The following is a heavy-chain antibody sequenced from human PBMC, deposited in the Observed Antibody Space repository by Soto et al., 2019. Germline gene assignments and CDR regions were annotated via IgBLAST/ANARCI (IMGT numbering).Heavy chain of an antibody. V-gene: IGHV3-23*01. D-gene: IGHD2-21*02. CDR2: ISGGGGST. J-gene: IGHJ3*01. CDR1: GFTFGNYG. CDR3: AKGLSVVVTVISPDDAFNA. Sequence: EVKLLESGGGLVQPGGSLRLSCAASGFTFGNYGINWVRQAPGKGLEWVSGISGGGGSTYYADSVKGRFTISRDPSKNTVFLEMNSLTAEDTAVYYCAKGLSVVVTVISPDDAFNAWGQGTLVAVSS.